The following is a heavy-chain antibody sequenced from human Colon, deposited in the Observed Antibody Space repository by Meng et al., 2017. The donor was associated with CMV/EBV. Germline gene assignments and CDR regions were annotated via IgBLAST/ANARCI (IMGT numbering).Heavy chain of an antibody. CDR1: GDSVPTSSAA. J-gene: IGHJ5*02. V-gene: IGHV6-1*02. CDR3: ALIFCHNHYCLVSAFDP. D-gene: IGHD3-16*01. Sequence: QFPLGDSGPGLGKPSPPLPLTRSISGDSVPTSSAAWNWSRYSPSRGLEWLGRTYYRSEWLNDYAESVKSRFILKAVTSKNQVSLQLNSVTPGDMAVSFCALIFCHNHYCLVSAFDPWGQGTLVTVSS. CDR2: TYYRSEWLN.